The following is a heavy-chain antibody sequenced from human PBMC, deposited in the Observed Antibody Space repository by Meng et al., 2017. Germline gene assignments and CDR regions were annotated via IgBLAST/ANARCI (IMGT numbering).Heavy chain of an antibody. Sequence: GHRGRARVEVETPGCWVKLSCQASGVTFSIYALSGAGQAPGQWLEWMGGIIPIFGTANYAQKFQGRVTITADESTSTAYMGLSSLRSEGTAVYYCAREGPCGGDCSGFDYWGQGTLVTVSS. J-gene: IGHJ4*02. V-gene: IGHV1-69*01. D-gene: IGHD2-21*02. CDR1: GVTFSIYA. CDR2: IIPIFGTA. CDR3: AREGPCGGDCSGFDY.